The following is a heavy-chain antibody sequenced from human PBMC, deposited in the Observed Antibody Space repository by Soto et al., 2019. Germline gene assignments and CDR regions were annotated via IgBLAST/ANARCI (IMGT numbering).Heavy chain of an antibody. V-gene: IGHV4-39*01. CDR1: VGSISSSSYY. D-gene: IGHD3-16*01. CDR3: ARRWGSKGWFEP. CDR2: IYYSGST. Sequence: SETLSLTCTFSVGSISSSSYYCGWIGQPPGKGLEWIGSIYYSGSTYYNPSLKSRVTISVDTSKNQFSLKLSSVTAADTAVYYCARRWGSKGWFEPLGQGTLVIVS. J-gene: IGHJ5*02.